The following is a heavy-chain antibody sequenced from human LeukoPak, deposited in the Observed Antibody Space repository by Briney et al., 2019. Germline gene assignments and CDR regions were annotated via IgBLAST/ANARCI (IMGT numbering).Heavy chain of an antibody. CDR3: ARHVYDYVWGSYRTLVYYFDY. CDR1: GVSISSSSYY. J-gene: IGHJ4*02. V-gene: IGHV4-39*01. CDR2: INHSGST. Sequence: SETLSLTCTVSGVSISSSSYYWGWIRQPPGKGLEWIGEINHSGSTNYNPSLKSRVTISVDTSKNQFSLKLSSVTAADTAVYYCARHVYDYVWGSYRTLVYYFDYWGQGTLVTVSS. D-gene: IGHD3-16*02.